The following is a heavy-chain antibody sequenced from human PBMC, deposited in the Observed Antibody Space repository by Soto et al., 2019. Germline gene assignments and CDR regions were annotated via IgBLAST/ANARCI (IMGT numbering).Heavy chain of an antibody. Sequence: ASVKVSCKASGGTFSSYAISWVRQAPGQGLEWMGGIIPIFGTANYAQKFQGRVTITADESTSTAYMELSSLRSEDTAVYYCAREHRPPNQENYYYYYGMDVWGQGTTVTVSS. V-gene: IGHV1-69*13. J-gene: IGHJ6*02. CDR1: GGTFSSYA. CDR2: IIPIFGTA. D-gene: IGHD2-8*01. CDR3: AREHRPPNQENYYYYYGMDV.